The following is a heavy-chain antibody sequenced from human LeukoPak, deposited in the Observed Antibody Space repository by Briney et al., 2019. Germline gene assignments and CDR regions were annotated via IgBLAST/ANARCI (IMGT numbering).Heavy chain of an antibody. D-gene: IGHD5-18*01. V-gene: IGHV4-34*01. CDR3: ARIRGNYNYGQYSIDY. CDR2: INHSGST. Sequence: SETLSLTCAVYGGSFSGYYWSWIRQPPGKGLEWIGEINHSGSTNYNPSLKSRVTISVDTSKNQFSLKLNSVTAADTAVYYCARIRGNYNYGQYSIDYWGQGTLVTVSS. J-gene: IGHJ4*02. CDR1: GGSFSGYY.